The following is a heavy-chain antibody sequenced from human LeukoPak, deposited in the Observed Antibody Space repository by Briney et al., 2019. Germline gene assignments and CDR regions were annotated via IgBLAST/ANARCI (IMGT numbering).Heavy chain of an antibody. J-gene: IGHJ4*02. D-gene: IGHD3-10*01. CDR2: ISYDGSNK. CDR3: AKDGPTMVRGVISYFDY. Sequence: GGSLRLSCAGSGFTFSSYGMHWVRQAPGKGLEWVAVISYDGSNKYYADSVKGRFTISRDNSKNTLYLQMNSLRAEDTAVYYCAKDGPTMVRGVISYFDYWGQGTLVTVSS. V-gene: IGHV3-30*18. CDR1: GFTFSSYG.